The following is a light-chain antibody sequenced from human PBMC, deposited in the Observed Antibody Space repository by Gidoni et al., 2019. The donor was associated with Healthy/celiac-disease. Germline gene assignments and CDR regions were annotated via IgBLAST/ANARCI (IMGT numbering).Light chain of an antibody. Sequence: QSALPQPASVSGSPGPSITISCTGTSSDVGGYNYVPWYQQHPGKAPKLMIYDVSNRPSGVSNRFSGYKSGNTASLTIAGLQAEDEADYYCSSYTSSSDVVFGGGTKLTVL. CDR2: DVS. J-gene: IGLJ2*01. CDR3: SSYTSSSDVV. V-gene: IGLV2-14*01. CDR1: SSDVGGYNY.